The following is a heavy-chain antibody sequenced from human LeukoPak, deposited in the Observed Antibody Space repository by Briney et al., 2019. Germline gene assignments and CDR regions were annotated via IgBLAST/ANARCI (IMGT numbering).Heavy chain of an antibody. Sequence: GGSLRLSCTASGFSFSTYAMNWVRQAPGKGLEWVASVIGSGVDTYHAVSVKGRLTVSRDNSKNTLYLQMTSLRAEDTAVYYCAKGAASRCRGALCYPFDCWGQGTLVTVSS. CDR3: AKGAASRCRGALCYPFDC. CDR1: GFSFSTYA. V-gene: IGHV3-23*01. J-gene: IGHJ4*02. CDR2: VIGSGVDT. D-gene: IGHD2-15*01.